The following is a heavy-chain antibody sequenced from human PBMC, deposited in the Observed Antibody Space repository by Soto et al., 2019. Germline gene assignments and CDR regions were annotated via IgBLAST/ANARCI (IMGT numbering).Heavy chain of an antibody. Sequence: PSETLSLTCTVSGGSISSGDYYWSWIRQPPGKGLEWIGYIYYSGSTYHNPSLKSRVTISVDTSKNQFSLKLSSVTAADTAVYYCARDYYYGSGKSYWGQGTRSPSPQ. D-gene: IGHD3-10*01. CDR1: GGSISSGDYY. V-gene: IGHV4-30-4*01. CDR2: IYYSGST. CDR3: ARDYYYGSGKSY. J-gene: IGHJ4*02.